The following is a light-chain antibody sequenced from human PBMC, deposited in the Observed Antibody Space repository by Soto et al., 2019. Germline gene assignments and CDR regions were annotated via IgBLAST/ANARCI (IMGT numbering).Light chain of an antibody. CDR1: SSDVGGYDY. CDR2: EVS. V-gene: IGLV2-8*01. J-gene: IGLJ2*01. CDR3: CSYAGSRTHVL. Sequence: QSALTQPPSASGSPGQSVTISCTGTSSDVGGYDYVSWYQQHPGKAPKLMIYEVSERPSGVSNRFSGSKSGNTASLTISGLQAEDEAEYYCCSYAGSRTHVLFGGGTKLTVL.